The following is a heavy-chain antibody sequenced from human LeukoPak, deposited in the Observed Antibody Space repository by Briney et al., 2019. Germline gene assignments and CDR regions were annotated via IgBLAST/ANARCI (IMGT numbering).Heavy chain of an antibody. CDR3: ARTNPGYSYGQRNYYYMDV. V-gene: IGHV1-18*01. J-gene: IGHJ6*03. CDR2: ISAYNGNT. CDR1: GYTFTSYG. Sequence: GASVKVSCKASGYTFTSYGISWVRQAPGQGLEWMGWISAYNGNTNYAQKLQGRVTMTTDTSTSTAYMELRSLRSDDTAVYYCARTNPGYSYGQRNYYYMDVWGKGTTVTVSS. D-gene: IGHD5-18*01.